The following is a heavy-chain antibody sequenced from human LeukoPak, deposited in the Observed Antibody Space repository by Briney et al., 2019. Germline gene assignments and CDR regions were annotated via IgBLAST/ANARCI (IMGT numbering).Heavy chain of an antibody. CDR2: IYYSGST. Sequence: SETLSLTCAVYGGSFSGYYWSWIRQPPGKGLEWIGYIYYSGSTNYNPSLKSRVTISVDTSKNQFSLKLSSVTAADTAVYYCAREQWLVGFDYWGQGTLVTVSS. CDR3: AREQWLVGFDY. D-gene: IGHD6-19*01. V-gene: IGHV4-59*01. CDR1: GGSFSGYY. J-gene: IGHJ4*02.